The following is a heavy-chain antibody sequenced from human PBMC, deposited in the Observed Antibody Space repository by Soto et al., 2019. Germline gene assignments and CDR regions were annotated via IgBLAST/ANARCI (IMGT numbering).Heavy chain of an antibody. CDR2: IHYSGTT. CDR1: GGSIRSGGYY. J-gene: IGHJ3*01. V-gene: IGHV4-31*11. Sequence: QVQLQESGPGLVKPSQPLSLTCAVSGGSIRSGGYYWTWMRQHPGKGLEWIGYIHYSGTTHYNPSLKSRTTVSVDASKNSFSLNLTSVTAADTATYFWARGRDGLREPMDPSDLWGQGTMVVVSS. D-gene: IGHD3-16*01. CDR3: ARGRDGLREPMDPSDL.